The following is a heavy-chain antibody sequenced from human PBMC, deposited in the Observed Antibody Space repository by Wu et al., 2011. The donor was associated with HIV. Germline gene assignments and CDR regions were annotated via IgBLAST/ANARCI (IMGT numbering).Heavy chain of an antibody. D-gene: IGHD3-10*01. CDR3: ARGMPPRYGSGSKADY. J-gene: IGHJ4*02. CDR1: GYTFTDYY. Sequence: QVQLVQSGAEVRKPGASVKVSCKASGYTFTDYYIHWVRQAPGQGLEWMGWINPYSGGTNFAQRFQGRVTITRDTSISTASMELSRLRSDDTAVYYCARGMPPRYGSGSKADYWGHGNPRSPSP. V-gene: IGHV1-2*02. CDR2: INPYSGGT.